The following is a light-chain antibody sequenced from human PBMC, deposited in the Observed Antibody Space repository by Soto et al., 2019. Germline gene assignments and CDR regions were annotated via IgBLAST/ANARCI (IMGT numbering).Light chain of an antibody. V-gene: IGKV3-20*01. J-gene: IGKJ1*01. Sequence: EIVLRQSPGTPCLSPGERATLSCRVSQSVSSRHLAWYQQNPGQAPRLLIYGATSRATGIPDRFSVSGSGTDFTLTISRLEHEDFAVYYCQQYGTSAGTFGQGTKVDIK. CDR2: GAT. CDR3: QQYGTSAGT. CDR1: QSVSSRH.